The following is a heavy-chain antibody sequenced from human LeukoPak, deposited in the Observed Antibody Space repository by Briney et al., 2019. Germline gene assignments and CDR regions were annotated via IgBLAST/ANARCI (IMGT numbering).Heavy chain of an antibody. CDR2: VHHSRGT. D-gene: IGHD4-23*01. CDR3: ARGPRWYSRPSGDDAFDI. CDR1: GGSFSGYY. V-gene: IGHV4-34*01. J-gene: IGHJ3*02. Sequence: SETLSLTCAVYGGSFSGYYCTWIRQSPGKGLEWIGEVHHSRGTSYNPSLKGRVSMSLDRSEKQFSLKLTSVTDADTGVYYCARGPRWYSRPSGDDAFDIWGQGTMVTVSS.